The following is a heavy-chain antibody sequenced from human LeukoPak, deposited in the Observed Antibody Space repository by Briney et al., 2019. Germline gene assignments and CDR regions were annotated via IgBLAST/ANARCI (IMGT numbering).Heavy chain of an antibody. V-gene: IGHV3-48*02. J-gene: IGHJ4*02. Sequence: PGGSLRLSCAASGFTFSSYNMNWVRQAPGKGLEWISYISTSSSTIYYADSVKGRFTISRDNAKNSLYLQMNSLRDEDTAVYYCAREPPSGSWYGTCDYWGQGTLVTVPS. D-gene: IGHD6-13*01. CDR3: AREPPSGSWYGTCDY. CDR2: ISTSSSTI. CDR1: GFTFSSYN.